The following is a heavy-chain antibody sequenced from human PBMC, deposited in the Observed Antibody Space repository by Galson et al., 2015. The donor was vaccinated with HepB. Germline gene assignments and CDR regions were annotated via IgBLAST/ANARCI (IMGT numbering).Heavy chain of an antibody. V-gene: IGHV3-30*03. CDR1: GFIFSSYI. D-gene: IGHD3-3*01. J-gene: IGHJ6*02. Sequence: SLRLSCAASGFIFSSYIMHWVRQAPGKGLEWVALISYDGSNTYYGNSVKGRITISRDNSKDTVYLQMNSLTSEDTAVYYCTREEGYYDFWSGYYSGGYGMDVWVQGTTVSVPS. CDR3: TREEGYYDFWSGYYSGGYGMDV. CDR2: ISYDGSNT.